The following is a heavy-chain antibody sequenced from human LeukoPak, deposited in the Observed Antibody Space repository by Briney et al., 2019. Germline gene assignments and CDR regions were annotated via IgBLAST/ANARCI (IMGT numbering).Heavy chain of an antibody. CDR1: GGSISSSSYY. CDR2: ISYGVTT. V-gene: IGHV4-39*01. J-gene: IGHJ4*02. CDR3: ARHLRGATIYYDS. D-gene: IGHD1-26*01. Sequence: SETLSLTCTVSGGSISSSSYYWAWIRQPPGKGLEWIASISYGVTTYYNPSLQSRVNISVDTSKNQFSRKLSSVTAADTAVYYCARHLRGATIYYDSWGQGTLVTVSS.